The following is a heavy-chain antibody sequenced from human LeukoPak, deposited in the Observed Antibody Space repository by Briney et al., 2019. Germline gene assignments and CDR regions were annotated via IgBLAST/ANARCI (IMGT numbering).Heavy chain of an antibody. D-gene: IGHD2-21*02. V-gene: IGHV1-69*13. Sequence: GASVKVSCKASGGTFSSYAISWVRQAPGQGLEWMGGIIPIFGTTNYAQKFQGRVTITADESTSTVYMELSSLRSEDTAVYYCARAIVVVTAIPFAYGMDVWGQGTTVTVSS. CDR1: GGTFSSYA. J-gene: IGHJ6*02. CDR2: IIPIFGTT. CDR3: ARAIVVVTAIPFAYGMDV.